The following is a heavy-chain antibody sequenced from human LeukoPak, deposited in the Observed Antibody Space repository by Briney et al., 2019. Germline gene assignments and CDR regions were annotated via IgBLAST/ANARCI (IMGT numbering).Heavy chain of an antibody. Sequence: GGSLRLSCAASGFNFSSYSMNWVRQAPGKGLEWVSYISTSSRTIYYADSEKGRFTISRDNAKNSLFLQMNSLRAEDTAVYYCARDGYDFWSDYPTTLDYWGQGTLVTVSS. CDR1: GFNFSSYS. CDR3: ARDGYDFWSDYPTTLDY. D-gene: IGHD3-3*01. V-gene: IGHV3-48*01. CDR2: ISTSSRTI. J-gene: IGHJ4*02.